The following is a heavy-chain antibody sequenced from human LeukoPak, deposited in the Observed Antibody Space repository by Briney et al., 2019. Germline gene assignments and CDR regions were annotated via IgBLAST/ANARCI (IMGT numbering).Heavy chain of an antibody. CDR3: ARDPSPRYCSGGGCYSFIPFEP. Sequence: ASVKVSCKASGGTFSSYAISWVRQAPGQGLEWMGGIIPIFGTANYAQKFQGRVTITADESTSTAYMELRSLRSDDTAVYYCARDPSPRYCSGGGCYSFIPFEPWGQGTLVTVSS. J-gene: IGHJ5*02. CDR1: GGTFSSYA. V-gene: IGHV1-69*01. CDR2: IIPIFGTA. D-gene: IGHD2-15*01.